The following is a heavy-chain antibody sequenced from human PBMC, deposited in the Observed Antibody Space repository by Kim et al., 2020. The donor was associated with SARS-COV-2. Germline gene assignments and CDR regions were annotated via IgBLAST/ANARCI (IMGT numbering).Heavy chain of an antibody. Sequence: GGSLRLSCAASGFTFSSYTMTWVRQAPGKGLEWVAHISGSGHQTFYADSVKGRFTVSRDNFQNTLNLQMSILRAEDTAVYYCAKDKTLTTNSFWGAFDVWGQGTMLTVSS. CDR3: AKDKTLTTNSFWGAFDV. V-gene: IGHV3-23*01. D-gene: IGHD7-27*01. J-gene: IGHJ3*01. CDR1: GFTFSSYT. CDR2: ISGSGHQT.